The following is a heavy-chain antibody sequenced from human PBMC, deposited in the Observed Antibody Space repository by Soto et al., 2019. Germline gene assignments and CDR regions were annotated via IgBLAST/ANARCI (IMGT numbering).Heavy chain of an antibody. V-gene: IGHV4-4*02. D-gene: IGHD3-10*02. CDR2: VYHSGST. CDR1: GGSISSSNW. Sequence: SETLSLTCAVSGGSISSSNWWSWVRQPPGKGLEWIGEVYHSGSTNYNPSLKSRVTISVDKSKNQFSLKLSSVTAADTAVYYCASVRGGYYYAMDVWGQGTTVTVSS. CDR3: ASVRGGYYYAMDV. J-gene: IGHJ6*02.